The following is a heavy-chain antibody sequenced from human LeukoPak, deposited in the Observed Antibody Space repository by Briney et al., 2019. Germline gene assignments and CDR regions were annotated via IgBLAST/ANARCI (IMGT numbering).Heavy chain of an antibody. CDR1: GFTFSTYS. J-gene: IGHJ4*02. D-gene: IGHD2-21*01. CDR3: ARDYCGGPNCLNAQTLDS. V-gene: IGHV3-48*04. Sequence: PGGSLRLSCVVSGFTFSTYSMTWVRQTPGKGLEWVGYITGSGEITSYGDSVKGRFTISRDNAKNSLYLQMNSLGVDDTALYYCARDYCGGPNCLNAQTLDSWGQGTLVTVSS. CDR2: ITGSGEIT.